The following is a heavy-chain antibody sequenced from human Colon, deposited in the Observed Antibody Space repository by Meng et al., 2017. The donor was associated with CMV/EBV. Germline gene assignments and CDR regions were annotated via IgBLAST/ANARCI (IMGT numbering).Heavy chain of an antibody. CDR2: IIGSGATT. Sequence: WVRKSPGKGLEWVAFIIGSGATTEYAEPVKGRFTVSRDNSRNTLFLQMTSLRVDDTAVYYCARPPLGVQIWLFLELWGQGTLVTVSS. D-gene: IGHD5-18*01. V-gene: IGHV3-23*01. J-gene: IGHJ4*02. CDR3: ARPPLGVQIWLFLEL.